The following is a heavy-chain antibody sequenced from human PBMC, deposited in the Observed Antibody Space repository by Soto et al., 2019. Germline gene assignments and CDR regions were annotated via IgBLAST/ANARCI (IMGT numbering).Heavy chain of an antibody. V-gene: IGHV3-7*03. Sequence: PGGSLRLSCAASGFTFSTSWMTWVRLAPGKGLEWVAKINEDGGEEDYVDSVKGRFTHSRDNSKNSVYLQMNSLRAEDTAVYYCARAEPIAVAGILAPQYYYYGMDVWGQGTTVTVSS. CDR3: ARAEPIAVAGILAPQYYYYGMDV. J-gene: IGHJ6*02. D-gene: IGHD6-19*01. CDR1: GFTFSTSW. CDR2: INEDGGEE.